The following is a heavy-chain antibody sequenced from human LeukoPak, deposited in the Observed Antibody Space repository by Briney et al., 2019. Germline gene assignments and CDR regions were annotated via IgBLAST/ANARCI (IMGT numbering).Heavy chain of an antibody. Sequence: GGPLRLSCAASGFTLSNYSMNWVRQAPGKGLEWVSYISRSSSIIYYADSVKGRFTISRDNAKSSLYLQMNSLRAEDTAVYYCARSDDDYGDYSGRGYYMDVWGKGTTVTVSS. D-gene: IGHD4-17*01. CDR1: GFTLSNYS. CDR3: ARSDDDYGDYSGRGYYMDV. CDR2: ISRSSSII. V-gene: IGHV3-48*01. J-gene: IGHJ6*03.